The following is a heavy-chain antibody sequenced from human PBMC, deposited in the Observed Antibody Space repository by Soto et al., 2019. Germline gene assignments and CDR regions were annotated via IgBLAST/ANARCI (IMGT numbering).Heavy chain of an antibody. J-gene: IGHJ4*02. CDR1: GGSFSGYY. CDR2: INHSGST. V-gene: IGHV4-34*01. CDR3: VRGNGYCTNGVCYEEVYDFDY. D-gene: IGHD2-8*01. Sequence: QVQLQQRGAGLLKPSETLSLTCAVYGGSFSGYYWSWIRQPPGKGLEWIGEINHSGSTNYNPSLKSRVTISVDTSKNQFSLKLSSVTAADTAVYYCVRGNGYCTNGVCYEEVYDFDYWGQGTLVTVSS.